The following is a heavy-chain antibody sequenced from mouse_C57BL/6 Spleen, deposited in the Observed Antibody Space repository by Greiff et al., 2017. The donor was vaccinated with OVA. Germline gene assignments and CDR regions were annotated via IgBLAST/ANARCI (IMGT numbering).Heavy chain of an antibody. CDR2: IHPNSGST. J-gene: IGHJ1*03. Sequence: QVQLKQPGAELVKPGASVKLSCTASGYTFTSYWMHWVQQRPGQGLEWIGMIHPNSGSTNYNEKFKSKATLTVDKSSSTAYMQLSSLTSEDSAVYYCARGVYYGSSYWYFDVWGTGTTVTVSS. D-gene: IGHD1-1*01. CDR1: GYTFTSYW. CDR3: ARGVYYGSSYWYFDV. V-gene: IGHV1-64*01.